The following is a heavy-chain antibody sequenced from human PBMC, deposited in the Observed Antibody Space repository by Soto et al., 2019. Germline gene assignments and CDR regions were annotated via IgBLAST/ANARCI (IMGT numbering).Heavy chain of an antibody. CDR2: IKQDGSEK. D-gene: IGHD6-13*01. CDR1: GYCICRWS. J-gene: IGHJ6*03. V-gene: IGHV3-7*01. Sequence: PGRSRSLYCAVCGYCICRWSLCYESKAPGKGLEWVANIKQDGSEKYYVDSVKGRFTISRDNAKNSLYLQMNSLRAEDTAVYYCARGPYISSWYDYYYFCLVVWGKGTTVTVS. CDR3: ARGPYISSWYDYYYFCLVV.